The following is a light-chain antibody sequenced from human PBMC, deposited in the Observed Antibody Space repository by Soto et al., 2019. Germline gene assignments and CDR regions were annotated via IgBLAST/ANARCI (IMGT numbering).Light chain of an antibody. CDR1: SSDVGGYNY. J-gene: IGLJ1*01. V-gene: IGLV2-14*01. CDR3: NSYTSSNTYV. Sequence: QSVLTQPASVSGSPGQSIAISCTGSSSDVGGYNYVSWYQQHPGKAPKLMIYDVSNRPSGISDRFSGSKSGNTASLTISGLQAEDEADYYCNSYTSSNTYVFGTGTKVTAL. CDR2: DVS.